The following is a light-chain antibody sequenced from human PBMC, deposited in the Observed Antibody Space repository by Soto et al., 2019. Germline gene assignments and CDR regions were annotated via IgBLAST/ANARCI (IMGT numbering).Light chain of an antibody. CDR1: QSVSSY. CDR3: QQRRSWPT. V-gene: IGKV3-11*01. Sequence: EIVLTQSPATLSLSPGERATLSCRASQSVSSYLAWYQQKPGQALRVLIYDASNEATGIPDRFSVSGSGTDFPHTISSLEPEDFAIYYCQQRRSWPTFGRGTKVEIK. CDR2: DAS. J-gene: IGKJ1*01.